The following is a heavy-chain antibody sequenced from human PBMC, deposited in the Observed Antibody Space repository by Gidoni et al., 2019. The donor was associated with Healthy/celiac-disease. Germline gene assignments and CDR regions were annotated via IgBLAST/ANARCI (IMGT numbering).Heavy chain of an antibody. J-gene: IGHJ4*02. Sequence: QVQLVQSGAEVKKPGSSVKVSCKASGGTFRSYATSWVRQAPGQGLEWMGGIIPIFGTANYAQKFQGRVTITADKSTSTAYMELSSLRSEDTAVYYCAREPTNYYGSGSYYDYWGQGTLVTVSS. V-gene: IGHV1-69*06. CDR3: AREPTNYYGSGSYYDY. CDR2: IIPIFGTA. CDR1: GGTFRSYA. D-gene: IGHD3-10*01.